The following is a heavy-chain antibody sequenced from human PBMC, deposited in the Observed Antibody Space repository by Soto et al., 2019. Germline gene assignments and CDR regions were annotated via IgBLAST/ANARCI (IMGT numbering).Heavy chain of an antibody. CDR1: GYTFTSYG. CDR2: ISAYNGNT. D-gene: IGHD2-21*02. CDR3: ERDHHGDYSSDY. Sequence: QVQLVQSGAEVKKPGASVKVSCRASGYTFTSYGISWVRQAPGQGLEWMGWISAYNGNTNYAQKLQGRVTMNTDTSTSTAYMELRSLRSDDTAVYYWERDHHGDYSSDYWGQGTLVTVSS. V-gene: IGHV1-18*01. J-gene: IGHJ4*02.